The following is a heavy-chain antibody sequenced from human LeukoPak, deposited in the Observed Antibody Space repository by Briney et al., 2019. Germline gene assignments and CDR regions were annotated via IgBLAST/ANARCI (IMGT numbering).Heavy chain of an antibody. CDR1: GFSFSSYN. J-gene: IGHJ4*02. V-gene: IGHV3-48*02. Sequence: GGSLRLSCATSGFSFSSYNMNWVRQAPGKGLEWVSYIHSGGNTIYYGDSVKGRFTISRDNAKNSLYLQMNSLRDEDTAIYYCARDPHALDYWGQGTLVTVSS. CDR2: IHSGGNTI. CDR3: ARDPHALDY.